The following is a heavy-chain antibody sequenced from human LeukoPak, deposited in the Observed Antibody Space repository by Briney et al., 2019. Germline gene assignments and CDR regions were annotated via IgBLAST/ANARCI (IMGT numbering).Heavy chain of an antibody. CDR1: GGSISSYY. V-gene: IGHV4-59*01. J-gene: IGHJ4*02. CDR2: IYYSGST. Sequence: PSETLSLTCTVSGGSISSYYWSWIRQPPGKGLEWIGYIYYSGSTNYNPSLKSRVTISVDTSKNQFSLKLSSVTAADTAVYYCARRTYYYDSSGRRGYYFDYWGQGTLVTVSS. D-gene: IGHD3-22*01. CDR3: ARRTYYYDSSGRRGYYFDY.